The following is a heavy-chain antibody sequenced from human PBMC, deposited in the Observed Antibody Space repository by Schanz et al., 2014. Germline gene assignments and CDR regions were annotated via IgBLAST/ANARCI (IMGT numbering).Heavy chain of an antibody. V-gene: IGHV3-23*01. Sequence: EVQLLESGGGLVQPGGSLRLSCAASGFTFTNYAMTWVRQAPGKGLEWVSGISGGGGTTYDAASVKGRFTISRDNTKNTFKLKMNSERAKDTAVYWAPRYYEGALSPPRHDAFDVWGQGTVVTVSS. J-gene: IGHJ3*01. D-gene: IGHD3-16*01. CDR3: PRYYEGALSPPRHDAFDV. CDR1: GFTFTNYA. CDR2: ISGGGGTT.